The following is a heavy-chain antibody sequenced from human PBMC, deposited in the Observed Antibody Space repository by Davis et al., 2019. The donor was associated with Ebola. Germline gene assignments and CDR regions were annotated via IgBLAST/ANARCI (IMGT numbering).Heavy chain of an antibody. CDR2: IYYSGST. CDR3: ARNDYDFWSGYYGTNWFDP. Sequence: MPSETLSLTCTVSGGSISSYYWSWIRQPPGKGLEWIGYIYYSGSTNYNPSLKSRVTISVDTSKNQFSLKLSSVTAAGTAVYYCARNDYDFWSGYYGTNWFDPWGQGTLVTVSS. CDR1: GGSISSYY. J-gene: IGHJ5*02. V-gene: IGHV4-59*01. D-gene: IGHD3-3*01.